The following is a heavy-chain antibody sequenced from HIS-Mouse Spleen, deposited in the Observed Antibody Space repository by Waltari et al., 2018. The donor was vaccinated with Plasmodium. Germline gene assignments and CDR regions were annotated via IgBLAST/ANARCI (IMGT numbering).Heavy chain of an antibody. CDR3: ARVLGYKAAAGTFVEYFQH. CDR2: INPNSGGT. V-gene: IGHV1-2*02. D-gene: IGHD6-13*01. J-gene: IGHJ1*01. CDR1: GYTFTGYY. Sequence: QVQLVQSGAEVKKPGASVKVSCKASGYTFTGYYMHWVRQAPGQGLEWMGWINPNSGGTKYAQKFQGRVTRTRDTSISTDYMELSRLRSDDTAVYYCARVLGYKAAAGTFVEYFQHWGQGTLVTVSS.